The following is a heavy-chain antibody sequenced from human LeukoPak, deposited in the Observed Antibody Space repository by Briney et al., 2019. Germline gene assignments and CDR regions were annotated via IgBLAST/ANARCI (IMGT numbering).Heavy chain of an antibody. CDR3: ARAGVAVADNYGMDV. CDR1: GGSISSSGYY. D-gene: IGHD6-19*01. J-gene: IGHJ6*02. CDR2: IYYSGST. V-gene: IGHV4-31*03. Sequence: PSETLSLTYTVSGGSISSSGYYWTWIRQHPGKGLEWIGYIYYSGSTYYNPSLKSRVTISVDTSKNQFSLKLSSVTAADTAVYYCARAGVAVADNYGMDVWGQGTTVTVSS.